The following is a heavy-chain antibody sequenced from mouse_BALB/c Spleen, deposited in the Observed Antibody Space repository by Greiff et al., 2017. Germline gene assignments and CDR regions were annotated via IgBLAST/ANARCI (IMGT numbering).Heavy chain of an antibody. Sequence: EVQLVESGGGLVQPGGSRKLSCAASGFTFSSFGMHWVRQAPEKGLEWVAYISSGSSTIYYADTVKGRFTISRDNPKNTLFLQMTSLRSEDTAMYYCSRRIYYDYHRPYAMDYWGQGTSVTVSA. V-gene: IGHV5-17*02. J-gene: IGHJ4*01. CDR3: SRRIYYDYHRPYAMDY. D-gene: IGHD2-4*01. CDR1: GFTFSSFG. CDR2: ISSGSSTI.